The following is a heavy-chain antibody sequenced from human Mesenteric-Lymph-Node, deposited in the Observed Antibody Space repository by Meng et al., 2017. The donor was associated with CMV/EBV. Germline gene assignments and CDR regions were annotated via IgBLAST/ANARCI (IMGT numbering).Heavy chain of an antibody. CDR2: IYHTGSA. CDR1: GSSVNNDYY. J-gene: IGHJ3*02. CDR3: ARDITWTRRVFDI. V-gene: IGHV4-38-2*02. Sequence: SETLSLTCTVSGSSVNNDYYWGWIRQPPGKAMEWLATIYHTGSAYYNPSLDIRVTISVDPSKNQFSLGLTSVTAADTAVYYCARDITWTRRVFDIWGQGTMVTVSS. D-gene: IGHD3-16*01.